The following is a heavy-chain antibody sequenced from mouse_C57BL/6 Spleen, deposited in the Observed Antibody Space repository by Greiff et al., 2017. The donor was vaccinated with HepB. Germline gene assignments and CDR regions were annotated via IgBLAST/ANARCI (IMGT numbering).Heavy chain of an antibody. CDR2: IYPGDGDT. CDR3: ARSYDYPFDY. CDR1: GYAFRSSW. J-gene: IGHJ2*01. D-gene: IGHD2-4*01. Sequence: VQLQQSGPELVKPGASVKISCKASGYAFRSSWMNWVKQRPGKGLEWIGRIYPGDGDTNYNGKFKGKATLTADKSSSTAYMQLSSLTSEDSAVYFCARSYDYPFDYWGQGTTLTVSS. V-gene: IGHV1-82*01.